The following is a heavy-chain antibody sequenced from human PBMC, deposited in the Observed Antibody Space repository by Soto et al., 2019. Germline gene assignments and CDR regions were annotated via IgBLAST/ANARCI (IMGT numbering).Heavy chain of an antibody. CDR2: IYYSGST. J-gene: IGHJ6*03. V-gene: IGHV4-59*08. D-gene: IGHD6-6*01. CDR1: GGSISSYY. CDR3: ARLLRSSIAAPTYHRGYYYYMDV. Sequence: PSETLSLTCTVSGGSISSYYWSWIRQPPGKGLEWIGYIYYSGSTNYDPSLKSRVTISVDTSKNQFSLKLSSVTAADTAVYYCARLLRSSIAAPTYHRGYYYYMDVWGKGTTVTVSS.